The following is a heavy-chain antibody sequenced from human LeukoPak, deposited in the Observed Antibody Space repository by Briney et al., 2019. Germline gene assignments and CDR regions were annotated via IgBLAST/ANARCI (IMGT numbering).Heavy chain of an antibody. CDR2: INANRSVT. V-gene: IGHV1-2*02. Sequence: ASVKVSCKGFGYTFTGYYIHWVGQAGGQGLEWMGCINANRSVTKYAQKFQGRFTMTRDMSFSTAYMELSSLRSDDTALYYCARGEGDVWGQGTTVIVSS. CDR3: ARGEGDV. J-gene: IGHJ6*02. CDR1: GYTFTGYY.